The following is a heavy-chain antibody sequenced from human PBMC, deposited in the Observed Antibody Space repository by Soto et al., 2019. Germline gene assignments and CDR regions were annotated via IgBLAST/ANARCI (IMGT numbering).Heavy chain of an antibody. CDR1: EFTFSSYE. V-gene: IGHV3-48*03. CDR2: ISSSGTTI. CDR3: VRFGGAAAGPGDY. Sequence: WGSLRLSCVASEFTFSSYEMNWVRQAPGKGLEWVSYISSSGTTIYYTDSVKGRFTISRDNAKKSLYLQMNSLRAEDTAVYYCVRFGGAAAGPGDYWGQGTLVTVSS. D-gene: IGHD6-13*01. J-gene: IGHJ4*02.